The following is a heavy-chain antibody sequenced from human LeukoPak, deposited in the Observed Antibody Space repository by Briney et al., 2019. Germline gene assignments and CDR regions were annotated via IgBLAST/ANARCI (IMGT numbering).Heavy chain of an antibody. CDR3: ARLVDYYDSSAVDY. V-gene: IGHV4-59*01. CDR2: IYYSGST. Sequence: SGTLSLTCTVSGGSISSYYWSWIRQPPGKGLEWIGYIYYSGSTNYNPSLKSRVTISVDTSKNQFSLKLSSVTAADTAVYYCARLVDYYDSSAVDYWGQGTLVTVSS. CDR1: GGSISSYY. D-gene: IGHD3-22*01. J-gene: IGHJ4*02.